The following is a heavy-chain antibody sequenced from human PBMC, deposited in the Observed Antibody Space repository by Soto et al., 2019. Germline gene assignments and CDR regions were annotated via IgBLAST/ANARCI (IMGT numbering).Heavy chain of an antibody. CDR3: AHSGSYELGLGY. Sequence: QVQLVQSGAEVKKPGASVKVSCKASGYTFTRYYMHWVRQAPGQGLEWMGIINPSGGSTSYAQKFQGRVTMTRDTSTSTVYMELSSLRSEDTAVYYCAHSGSYELGLGYWGQGTLVTVSS. D-gene: IGHD1-26*01. V-gene: IGHV1-46*01. CDR2: INPSGGST. CDR1: GYTFTRYY. J-gene: IGHJ4*02.